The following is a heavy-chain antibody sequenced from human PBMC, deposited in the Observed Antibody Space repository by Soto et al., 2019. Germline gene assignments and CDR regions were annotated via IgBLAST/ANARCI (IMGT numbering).Heavy chain of an antibody. Sequence: PGGSLRLSCAASGFTFSSYGMHWVRQAPGKGLEWVAVISYDGSYKYYADSVKGRFTISRDNSKNTLYLQMNSLRAEDTAVYYCAGKTVAGYFDYWGQGTLVTVSS. CDR3: AGKTVAGYFDY. D-gene: IGHD6-19*01. V-gene: IGHV3-30*03. CDR2: ISYDGSYK. J-gene: IGHJ4*02. CDR1: GFTFSSYG.